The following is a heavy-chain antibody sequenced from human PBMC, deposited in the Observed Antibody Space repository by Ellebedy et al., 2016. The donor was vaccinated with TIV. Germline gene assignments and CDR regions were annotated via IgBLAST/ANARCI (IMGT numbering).Heavy chain of an antibody. J-gene: IGHJ4*02. V-gene: IGHV4-34*01. CDR1: GGSFSGYY. D-gene: IGHD5-24*01. Sequence: GSLRLXCAVYGGSFSGYYWSWIRQPPGKGLEWIGEINHSGSTNYNPSLKSRVTISVDTSKNQFSLKLSSVTAADTAVYYCARYVMATTKLDYWGQGTLVTVSS. CDR2: INHSGST. CDR3: ARYVMATTKLDY.